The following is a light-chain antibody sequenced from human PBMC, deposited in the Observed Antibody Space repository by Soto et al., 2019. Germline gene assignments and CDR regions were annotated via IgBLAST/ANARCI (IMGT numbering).Light chain of an antibody. CDR1: SSDVGSHNL. V-gene: IGLV2-23*01. Sequence: QSVLTQPASVSWSPGHLITISCTGTSSDVGSHNLVSWYQQFPGKAPKLIIFEASKRPSGVSNRFSGSKSGSTASLTISGLQAEEEADYYCCSNAAGTNYVFGSGTKVTVL. CDR3: CSNAAGTNYV. CDR2: EAS. J-gene: IGLJ1*01.